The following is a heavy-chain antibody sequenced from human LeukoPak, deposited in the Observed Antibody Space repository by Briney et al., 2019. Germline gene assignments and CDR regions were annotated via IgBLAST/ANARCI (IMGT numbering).Heavy chain of an antibody. CDR1: GGSISSGGYY. Sequence: SQTLSLTCTVSGGSISSGGYYWSWIRQHPGKGLEWIGYIYYSGSTFYNPSLKSRVTTSVDTSKNQFSLQLSSVTAADTAMYYCARDSGTYYGPFDYWGQGTLVTVSS. V-gene: IGHV4-31*03. J-gene: IGHJ4*02. D-gene: IGHD1-26*01. CDR2: IYYSGST. CDR3: ARDSGTYYGPFDY.